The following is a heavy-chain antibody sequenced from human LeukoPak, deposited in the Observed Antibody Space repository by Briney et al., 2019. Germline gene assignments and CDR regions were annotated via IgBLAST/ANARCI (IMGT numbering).Heavy chain of an antibody. J-gene: IGHJ3*02. Sequence: SETLSLTCTVSGGSISTYYWSWIRQPPGKGLEWIGYIYYSGSTKYNPSLKSRVTISVDTSKNQFSLKLSSVTAADTAVYYCAREEDIAAAGTDAFDIWGQGTMVTVSS. D-gene: IGHD6-13*01. CDR2: IYYSGST. CDR3: AREEDIAAAGTDAFDI. CDR1: GGSISTYY. V-gene: IGHV4-59*12.